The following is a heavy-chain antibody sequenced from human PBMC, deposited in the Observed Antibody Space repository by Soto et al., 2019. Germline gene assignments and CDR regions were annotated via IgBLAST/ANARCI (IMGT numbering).Heavy chain of an antibody. CDR2: INHSGST. CDR1: GGSFSGYY. D-gene: IGHD3-16*02. J-gene: IGHJ4*02. V-gene: IGHV4-34*01. Sequence: QVQLQQWGAGLLKPSETLSLTCAVYGGSFSGYYWSWIRQPPGKGLEWIGEINHSGSTNYNPSLKRRVTISVDTSKNQFSLKLSSVTAADTAVYYCARGPEYYDYIWGSYRQTIDYWGQGTLVTVSS. CDR3: ARGPEYYDYIWGSYRQTIDY.